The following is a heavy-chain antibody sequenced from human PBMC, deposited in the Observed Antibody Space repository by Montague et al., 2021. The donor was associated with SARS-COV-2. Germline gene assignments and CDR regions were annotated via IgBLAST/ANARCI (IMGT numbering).Heavy chain of an antibody. V-gene: IGHV6-1*01. D-gene: IGHD1-26*01. Sequence: CAISGDSVSRNSAAWNWIRQSPSKGLEWLGRTYYRSKWYNDYAVSVKSRITINPGTSKNQISLQLNSVTPEDTAAYYCARTSASSDYWGQGTLVTVSS. CDR3: ARTSASSDY. CDR2: TYYRSKWYN. CDR1: GDSVSRNSAA. J-gene: IGHJ4*02.